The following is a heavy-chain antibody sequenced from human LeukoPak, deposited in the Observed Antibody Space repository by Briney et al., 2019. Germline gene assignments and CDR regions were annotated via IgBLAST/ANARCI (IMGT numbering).Heavy chain of an antibody. J-gene: IGHJ4*02. D-gene: IGHD7-27*01. CDR3: ARADWGRFDY. CDR2: INHSGST. Sequence: PSETLSLTCAVYGGSFSGYYWSWIRQPPGKGLEWIGEINHSGSTNYNPSLKSRVTISVDTSKNQFSLKLSSVTAADTAVHYCARADWGRFDYWGQGTLVTVSS. V-gene: IGHV4-34*01. CDR1: GGSFSGYY.